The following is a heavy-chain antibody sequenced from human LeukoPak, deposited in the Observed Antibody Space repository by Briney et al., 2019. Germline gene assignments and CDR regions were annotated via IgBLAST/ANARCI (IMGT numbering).Heavy chain of an antibody. V-gene: IGHV1-69*13. D-gene: IGHD5-12*01. CDR2: IIPIIGTA. J-gene: IGHJ6*02. CDR1: GGTFSSYA. Sequence: SVKVSCKASGGTFSSYAISWVRQAPGQGLEWMGGIIPIIGTANYAQKFQGRVTITADESTSTAYMELSSLRSEDTAVYYCAAPTEATTYSFYYYYYGMDVWGQGTTVTVSS. CDR3: AAPTEATTYSFYYYYYGMDV.